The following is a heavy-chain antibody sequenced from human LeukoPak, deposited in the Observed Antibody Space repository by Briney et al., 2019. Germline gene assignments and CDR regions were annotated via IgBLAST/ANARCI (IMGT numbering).Heavy chain of an antibody. Sequence: ASVKVSCKASGYTFTGYYMHWVRQAPGQGLEWMEWINPNSGGTNYAQKFQGRVTMTRDTSISTAYMELSRLRSDDTAVYYCARWGIRGGPAVVYFDYWGQGTLVTVSS. CDR1: GYTFTGYY. D-gene: IGHD3-10*01. J-gene: IGHJ4*02. CDR2: INPNSGGT. V-gene: IGHV1-2*02. CDR3: ARWGIRGGPAVVYFDY.